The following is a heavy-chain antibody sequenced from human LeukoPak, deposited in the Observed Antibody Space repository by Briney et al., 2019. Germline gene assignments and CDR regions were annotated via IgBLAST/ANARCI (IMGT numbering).Heavy chain of an antibody. V-gene: IGHV3-30*04. Sequence: GRSLRLSCAASGFSFSSYAMHWVRQAPGKGLEWVAVISYDGSNEYYPDSVKGRFTISRDNSKNTLYLQMNSLRAEDTAVYYCVRDSSGSYNWFDPWGQGTLVTVSS. J-gene: IGHJ5*02. CDR3: VRDSSGSYNWFDP. CDR1: GFSFSSYA. D-gene: IGHD6-19*01. CDR2: ISYDGSNE.